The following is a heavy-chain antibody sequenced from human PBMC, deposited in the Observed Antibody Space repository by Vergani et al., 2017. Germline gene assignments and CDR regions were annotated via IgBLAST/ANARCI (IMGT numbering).Heavy chain of an antibody. CDR1: GFTFSDYY. CDR3: ASSRTVGATNPVDY. D-gene: IGHD1-26*01. Sequence: QVQLVESGGGLVKTGGSLRLSCAASGFTFSDYYMRWIRQDPGKGVEWVSYISSSRSYTNYADSVKGRFTISRDNAKNEMYLQMNSLRAEDTAVYYCASSRTVGATNPVDYWGQGTLVTVSS. CDR2: ISSSRSYT. J-gene: IGHJ4*02. V-gene: IGHV3-11*06.